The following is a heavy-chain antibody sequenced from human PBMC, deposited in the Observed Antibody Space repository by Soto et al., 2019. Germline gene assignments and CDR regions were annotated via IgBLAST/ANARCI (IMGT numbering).Heavy chain of an antibody. D-gene: IGHD2-2*02. CDR1: GYTFTLFG. Sequence: QVQLVQSGAEVKKPGASVKVSCTTSGYTFTLFGITWVRQAPGQGLEWMGWISPYNGDKKYAEKLEGRVTLTTDTSTDTAYMELTSLTSDDTAEYYCASGGQYRYFDYWGQGTLVTVSS. J-gene: IGHJ4*02. V-gene: IGHV1-18*01. CDR2: ISPYNGDK. CDR3: ASGGQYRYFDY.